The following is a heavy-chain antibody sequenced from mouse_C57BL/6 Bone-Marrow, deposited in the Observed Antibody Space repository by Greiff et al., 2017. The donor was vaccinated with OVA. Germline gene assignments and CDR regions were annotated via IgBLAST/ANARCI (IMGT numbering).Heavy chain of an antibody. D-gene: IGHD2-3*01. CDR2: ISSGCSYT. J-gene: IGHJ2*01. Sequence: EVMLVESGGDLVKPGGSLKLSCAASGFTFSSYGMSWVRQTPDKRLEWVATISSGCSYTSYPDSVKGRFTISRDNAKNTLYLQMSSLKSEDTAMYYCARNRWLLRFDYWGQGTTLTVSS. CDR1: GFTFSSYG. CDR3: ARNRWLLRFDY. V-gene: IGHV5-6*01.